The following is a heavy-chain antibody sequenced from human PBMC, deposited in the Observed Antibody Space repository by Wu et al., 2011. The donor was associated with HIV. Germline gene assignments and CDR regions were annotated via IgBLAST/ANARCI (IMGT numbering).Heavy chain of an antibody. CDR1: GYTFTAYY. Sequence: QVHLVQSGAEVKKPGASVKVSCKASGYTFTAYYLHWLRQAPGQGLEWMGWINPNSGGTEYAQTFQGRVIMTRDTSISTAYMELSRLGSDDTVPLYCAREWRYCTGGSPCPSEYLQHWARATLV. CDR2: INPNSGGT. J-gene: IGHJ1*01. V-gene: IGHV1-2*02. CDR3: AREWRYCTGGSPCPSEYLQH. D-gene: IGHD2-8*02.